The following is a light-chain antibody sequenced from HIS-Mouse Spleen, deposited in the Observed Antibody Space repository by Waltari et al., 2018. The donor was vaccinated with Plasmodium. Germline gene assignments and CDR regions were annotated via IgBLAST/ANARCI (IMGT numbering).Light chain of an antibody. CDR2: QDS. V-gene: IGLV3-1*01. Sequence: SYELTQPPSVSVSPAQTASIHYSGDKWGDKYACWYQQKSSPSPVLVIYQDSKRPSGIPELFSGSNSGNTATLTISGTQAMDEADYYCQAWDSSTVVFGGGTKLTVL. CDR3: QAWDSSTVV. J-gene: IGLJ2*01. CDR1: KWGDKY.